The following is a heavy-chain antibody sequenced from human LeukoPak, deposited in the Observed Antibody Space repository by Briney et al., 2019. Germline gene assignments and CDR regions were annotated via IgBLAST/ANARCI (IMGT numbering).Heavy chain of an antibody. D-gene: IGHD4-17*01. CDR3: ARDSTSVTNWFDP. J-gene: IGHJ5*02. Sequence: ASVKVSCKASGYTFTGYYIHWVRQAPGQGLEWMGWISPNSGGTNYAQKFQGRVTMTRDTSINTAYMELSRLRSDDTAVYYCARDSTSVTNWFDPWGQGTLVTVSS. CDR2: ISPNSGGT. CDR1: GYTFTGYY. V-gene: IGHV1-2*02.